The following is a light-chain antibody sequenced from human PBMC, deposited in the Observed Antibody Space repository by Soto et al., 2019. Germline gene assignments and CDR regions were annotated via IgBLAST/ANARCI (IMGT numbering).Light chain of an antibody. CDR2: RNK. V-gene: IGLV1-44*01. CDR3: AAWDDRLNGHV. J-gene: IGLJ1*01. CDR1: SSNIESDT. Sequence: QSVLTQQPSASGTPGQRVTISCSGSSSNIESDTVNWFQQVPGTAPKLLIYRNKQRPSGVPDRFSGSKSGTSASLAISGLQSGDEADYYCAAWDDRLNGHVFGTGTKLTVL.